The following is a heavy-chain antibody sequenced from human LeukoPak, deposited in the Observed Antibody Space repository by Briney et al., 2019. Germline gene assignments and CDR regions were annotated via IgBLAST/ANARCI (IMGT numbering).Heavy chain of an antibody. CDR2: INHRGST. CDR1: GFTFSSYA. CDR3: ARGRGAARFVTIEFDY. D-gene: IGHD6-6*01. V-gene: IGHV4-34*01. J-gene: IGHJ4*02. Sequence: KTGGSLRLSCAASGFTFSSYAMSWVRQAPGKGLEWIGEINHRGSTNYNPSLKSRVTMSVDTSKNQFSLKLSSVTAADTAVYYCARGRGAARFVTIEFDYWGQGALVTVSS.